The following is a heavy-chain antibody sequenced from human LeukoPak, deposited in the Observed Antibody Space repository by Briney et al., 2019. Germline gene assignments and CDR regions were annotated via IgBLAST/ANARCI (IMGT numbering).Heavy chain of an antibody. V-gene: IGHV3-15*01. Sequence: PGGSLRLSCAASGFTLSNAWMSWVRQAPAKGLEWVGRIKTRSDGGTTDYAAPVKGRLIISRDDSKNTLYLQMSSLKTEDTGIYYCATAYGDYWGQGTLVTVSS. CDR2: IKTRSDGGTT. D-gene: IGHD4-17*01. J-gene: IGHJ4*02. CDR1: GFTLSNAW. CDR3: ATAYGDY.